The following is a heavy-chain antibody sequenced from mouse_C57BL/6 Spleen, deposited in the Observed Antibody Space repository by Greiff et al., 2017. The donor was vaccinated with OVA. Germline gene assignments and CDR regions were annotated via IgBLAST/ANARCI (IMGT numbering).Heavy chain of an antibody. D-gene: IGHD2-1*01. CDR3: AAIYYGNYAADY. Sequence: VQLQQPGAELVMPGASVKLSCKASGYTFTSYWMHWVKQRPGQGLEWIGEIDPSDSYTNYNQKFKGKSTLTVDKSSSTAYMQLSSLTSEDSAVYYCAAIYYGNYAADYWGQGTTLTVSS. J-gene: IGHJ2*01. CDR2: IDPSDSYT. CDR1: GYTFTSYW. V-gene: IGHV1-69*01.